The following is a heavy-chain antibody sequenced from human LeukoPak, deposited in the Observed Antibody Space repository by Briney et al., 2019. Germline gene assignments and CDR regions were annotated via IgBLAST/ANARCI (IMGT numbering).Heavy chain of an antibody. CDR1: GYTFTSYG. Sequence: ASVKVSCKASGYTFTSYGISWVRQAPGQGLEWMGWIGAYNGNTNYAQKLQGRVTMTTDTSTSTAYMELRSLRSDDTAVYYCARDGYDFWSGSIFDYWGQGTLVTVSS. CDR2: IGAYNGNT. CDR3: ARDGYDFWSGSIFDY. V-gene: IGHV1-18*01. D-gene: IGHD3-3*01. J-gene: IGHJ4*02.